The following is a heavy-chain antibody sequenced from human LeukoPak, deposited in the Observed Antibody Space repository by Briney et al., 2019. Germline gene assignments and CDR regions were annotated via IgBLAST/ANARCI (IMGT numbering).Heavy chain of an antibody. V-gene: IGHV4-39*01. CDR3: ARHVGYGQGGFDY. CDR1: GGSISSSSYY. Sequence: PSETLSLTCTVSGGSISSSSYYWGWIRQPPGKGLEWIGSIYYSGSTYYNPSLKSRVTISVDTSKNQFSLKLSSVTAADTAVYYCARHVGYGQGGFDYWAREPWSPSPQ. J-gene: IGHJ4*02. D-gene: IGHD5-12*01. CDR2: IYYSGST.